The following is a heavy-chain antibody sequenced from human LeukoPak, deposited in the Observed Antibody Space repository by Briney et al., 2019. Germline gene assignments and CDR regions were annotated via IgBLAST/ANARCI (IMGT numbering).Heavy chain of an antibody. J-gene: IGHJ3*02. CDR1: GGSISSSSNY. CDR3: ARTSSITMIVVVFDI. D-gene: IGHD3-22*01. CDR2: VYYSGST. Sequence: PSETLSLTCTVSGGSISSSSNYWGWIRQPPGKGLEWIGNVYYSGSTYYNPSLKSRVTISVDASKNQFSLKLSSVTAADTAVYYCARTSSITMIVVVFDIWGQGTMVTVSS. V-gene: IGHV4-39*01.